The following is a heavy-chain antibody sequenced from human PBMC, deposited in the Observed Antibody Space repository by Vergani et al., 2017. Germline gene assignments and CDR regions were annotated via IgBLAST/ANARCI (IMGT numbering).Heavy chain of an antibody. Sequence: QVQLHESGPGLVKPSETLYLICSVSGVSMQSGSYYWTWIRQTAERRLEWMGRVYPSGTTNYNPSLNGRVTIFVDKSKNLVSLRLNSVTAADTAVYYCARGETRTDWFDPWGQGTLVTVSS. V-gene: IGHV4-61*02. CDR2: VYPSGTT. D-gene: IGHD3/OR15-3a*01. CDR1: GVSMQSGSYY. J-gene: IGHJ5*02. CDR3: ARGETRTDWFDP.